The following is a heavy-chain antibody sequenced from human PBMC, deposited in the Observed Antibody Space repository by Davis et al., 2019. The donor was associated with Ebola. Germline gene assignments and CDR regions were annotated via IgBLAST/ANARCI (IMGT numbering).Heavy chain of an antibody. J-gene: IGHJ4*02. CDR1: GYSFTTYW. D-gene: IGHD3-10*01. CDR3: ARQESLYGWSDY. Sequence: GESLKISCTASGYSFTTYWIVWVRQMPGKGLACMVIIFPGDSDTRHSPSFQGQVTITADKSISTAYLQWSSLKASDTAIYYCARQESLYGWSDYWGQGTLVTVSS. CDR2: IFPGDSDT. V-gene: IGHV5-51*01.